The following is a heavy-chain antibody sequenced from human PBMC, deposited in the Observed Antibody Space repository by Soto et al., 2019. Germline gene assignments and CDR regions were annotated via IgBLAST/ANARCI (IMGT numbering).Heavy chain of an antibody. Sequence: VQSGGEVKKPGASVKVSCKASGYTFSNNGFTWVRQAPGQGLEWMGWIGGYNGNTNYAPKFQGRGTMTADTSTSTAHMELRGLRSDDTAVYYCATAIAATGPADSWGQGTLVTVSS. D-gene: IGHD6-13*01. CDR1: GYTFSNNG. CDR3: ATAIAATGPADS. CDR2: IGGYNGNT. V-gene: IGHV1-18*01. J-gene: IGHJ4*02.